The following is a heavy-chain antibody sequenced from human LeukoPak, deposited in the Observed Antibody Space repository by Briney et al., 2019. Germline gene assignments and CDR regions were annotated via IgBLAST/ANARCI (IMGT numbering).Heavy chain of an antibody. V-gene: IGHV3-48*04. CDR3: ARDPIIQLEVGFEGSSGWYGRFDP. J-gene: IGHJ5*02. CDR2: ISSSSSTI. CDR1: GFTFSSYA. D-gene: IGHD6-19*01. Sequence: GGSLRLSCAASGFTFSSYAMSWVRQAPGKGLEWVSYISSSSSTIYYADSVKGRFTISRDNAKNSLYLQMNSLRAEDTAVYYCARDPIIQLEVGFEGSSGWYGRFDPWGQGTLVTVSS.